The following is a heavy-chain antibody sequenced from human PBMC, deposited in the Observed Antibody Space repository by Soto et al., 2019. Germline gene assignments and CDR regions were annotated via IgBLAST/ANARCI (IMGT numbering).Heavy chain of an antibody. D-gene: IGHD4-17*01. Sequence: ASVKVSCKASGYTFTSYEINWVRQATGQGLEWMGWMNPNSGNTGNAQKFQGRVTMTRNTSIRTAYMELSSLRSEDTAVYYCARVRRYYYYMDVWGKGTTVTVSS. J-gene: IGHJ6*03. CDR1: GYTFTSYE. CDR2: MNPNSGNT. V-gene: IGHV1-8*01. CDR3: ARVRRYYYYMDV.